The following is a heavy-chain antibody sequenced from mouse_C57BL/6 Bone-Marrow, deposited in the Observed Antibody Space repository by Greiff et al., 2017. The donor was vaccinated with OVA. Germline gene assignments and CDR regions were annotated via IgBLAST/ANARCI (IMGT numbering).Heavy chain of an antibody. CDR1: GYTFTNYW. J-gene: IGHJ4*01. CDR3: ARRDYGRDYAMDY. CDR2: IYPGGGYT. D-gene: IGHD1-1*01. V-gene: IGHV1-63*01. Sequence: VMLVESGAELVRPGTSVKMSCKASGYTFTNYWIGWAKQRPGHGLEWIGDIYPGGGYTNYNEKFKGKATLTADKSSSTAYMQFSSLTSEDSAIYYCARRDYGRDYAMDYWGQGTSVTVSS.